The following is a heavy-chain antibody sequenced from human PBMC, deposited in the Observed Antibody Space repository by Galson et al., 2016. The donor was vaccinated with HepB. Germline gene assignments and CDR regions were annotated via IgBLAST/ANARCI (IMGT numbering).Heavy chain of an antibody. CDR2: VRNRANGYTP. CDR3: TRGYSCASYYALDI. D-gene: IGHD6-19*01. CDR1: GSSFSDHY. Sequence: SLRLSCAASGSSFSDHYMDWVRQAPGKGLEWVGRVRNRANGYTPEYATSVTGRFTIARDDSKNLLSLQMNSLTIEDKAVYYCTRGYSCASYYALDIWGQGTMVTV. J-gene: IGHJ3*02. V-gene: IGHV3-72*01.